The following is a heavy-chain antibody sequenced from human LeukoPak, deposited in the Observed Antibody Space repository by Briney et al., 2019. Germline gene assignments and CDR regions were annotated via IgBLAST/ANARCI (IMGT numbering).Heavy chain of an antibody. CDR2: IYYSGST. CDR3: AREIRLDYYDSSGYYYRDAFDI. D-gene: IGHD3-22*01. CDR1: GGSISSYY. V-gene: IGHV4-59*01. Sequence: PSEALSLTCTVCGGSISSYYWSWIRQPPGKGLVWIGYIYYSGSTNYNPSLKSRVTISVDTSKNQFSLKLSSVTAADTAVYYCAREIRLDYYDSSGYYYRDAFDIWGQGTMVTVSS. J-gene: IGHJ3*02.